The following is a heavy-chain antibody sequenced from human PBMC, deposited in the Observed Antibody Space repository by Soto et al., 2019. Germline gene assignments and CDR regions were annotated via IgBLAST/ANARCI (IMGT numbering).Heavy chain of an antibody. Sequence: EVQLLESGGGLVQPGGSLRLSCAASGFTFSSYAMSWVRQAPGKGLEWVSAISGSGGSTYYADSVKGRFTISRDNSKNKLYLQMNSLRAEDTAVYYCAKDSCSGGSCYVVLHWGQGTLVTVSS. J-gene: IGHJ1*01. V-gene: IGHV3-23*01. CDR2: ISGSGGST. D-gene: IGHD2-15*01. CDR1: GFTFSSYA. CDR3: AKDSCSGGSCYVVLH.